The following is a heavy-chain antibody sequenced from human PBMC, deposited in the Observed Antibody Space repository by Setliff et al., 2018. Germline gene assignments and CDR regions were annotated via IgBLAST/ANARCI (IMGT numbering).Heavy chain of an antibody. CDR3: AREQWLDPPGYYYMDV. Sequence: PSETLSLTCTVSGGSISSYYWSWIRQPAGKGLEWIGHIYIGGSANYDPSLKSRVTMSIDTSKNQFSLKLNSVTAADMAVYYCAREQWLDPPGYYYMDVWAKGTTVAVSS. J-gene: IGHJ6*03. V-gene: IGHV4-4*07. CDR2: IYIGGSA. CDR1: GGSISSYY. D-gene: IGHD6-19*01.